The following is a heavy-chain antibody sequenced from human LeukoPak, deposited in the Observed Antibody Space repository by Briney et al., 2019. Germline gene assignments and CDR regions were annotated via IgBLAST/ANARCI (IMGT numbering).Heavy chain of an antibody. D-gene: IGHD6-19*01. CDR1: GFTFSSHW. CDR3: ARDSTWLLDY. CDR2: IKEDGSVK. V-gene: IGHV3-7*03. Sequence: PGGSLRLSCTASGFTFSSHWMTWVRQPPGKGLEWVANIKEDGSVKYYVDSVKGRFTISRDNTKNALYLQMNSLRADDTAVYFCARDSTWLLDYWGQRTLITVSS. J-gene: IGHJ4*02.